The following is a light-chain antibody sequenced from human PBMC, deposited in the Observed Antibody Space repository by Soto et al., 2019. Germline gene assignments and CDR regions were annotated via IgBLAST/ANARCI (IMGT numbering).Light chain of an antibody. J-gene: IGLJ1*01. CDR3: SSYTISRTPYV. V-gene: IGLV2-14*03. Sequence: QSALTQPASVSGSPGQSITISCTGTSSDVGGYDYVSWYQQHPGRPPKLVISDVTNRPSGVSNRFSGSTSGNTASLTISGLQAEDEDVYYCSSYTISRTPYVFGPGTKLTVL. CDR1: SSDVGGYDY. CDR2: DVT.